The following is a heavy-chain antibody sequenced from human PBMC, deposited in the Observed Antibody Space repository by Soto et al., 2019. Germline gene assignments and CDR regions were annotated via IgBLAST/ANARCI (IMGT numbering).Heavy chain of an antibody. D-gene: IGHD2-2*01. CDR1: GGSISSYY. CDR3: ARVLGEVGYCSSTSCYRYYYYGMDV. V-gene: IGHV4-59*01. Sequence: SETLSLTCTVSGGSISSYYWSWIRQPPGKGLEWIGYIYYSGSTNYSPSRKSRDTISVDTSKNQFSLKLSSVTAADTAVYYCARVLGEVGYCSSTSCYRYYYYGMDVWGQGTTVTVSS. CDR2: IYYSGST. J-gene: IGHJ6*02.